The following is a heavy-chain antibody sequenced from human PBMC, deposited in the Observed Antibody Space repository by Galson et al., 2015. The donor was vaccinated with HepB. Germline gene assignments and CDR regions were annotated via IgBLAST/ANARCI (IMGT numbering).Heavy chain of an antibody. V-gene: IGHV3-7*01. J-gene: IGHJ2*01. Sequence: SLRLSCAASGFTFSSYWMTWFRQAPGKGLEWVANVKQDGSDKYYVDSVKGRFTVSRDNPKNSLYLQMNSLRAEDTAVYYCARLVEGGSGRDYLHFDLWGRGTLVTVSS. CDR1: GFTFSSYW. CDR3: ARLVEGGSGRDYLHFDL. D-gene: IGHD2-15*01. CDR2: VKQDGSDK.